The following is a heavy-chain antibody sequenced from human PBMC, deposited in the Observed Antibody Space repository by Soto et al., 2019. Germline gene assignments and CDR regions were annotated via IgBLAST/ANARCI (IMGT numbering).Heavy chain of an antibody. J-gene: IGHJ6*02. V-gene: IGHV4-34*12. CDR1: GGSFSAYY. D-gene: IGHD1-26*01. CDR2: IIHSEST. CDR3: ARERPTDGRWEFANYYGMDV. Sequence: TLSLTCAVYGGSFSAYYWSWVRQPPGKGLEWIGEIIHSESTKDNPSLKSRVTISVDTSKNQFSLKLSSMTAADTAVYYCARERPTDGRWEFANYYGMDVWGQGTPVTVSS.